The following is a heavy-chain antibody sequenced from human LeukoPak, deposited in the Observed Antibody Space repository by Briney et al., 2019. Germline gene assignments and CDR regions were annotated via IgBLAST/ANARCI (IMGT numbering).Heavy chain of an antibody. CDR2: IKGDGSEK. V-gene: IGHV3-7*03. Sequence: GGSLGLSCEASGFTFSNYWMSWVRQAPGKGLEWVANIKGDGSEKDSLDSVKGRFTISRDNPKNSVYLQMNRLRAEDTAVYYCARDVNRGVFDIWGQGTMVTVSS. CDR3: ARDVNRGVFDI. J-gene: IGHJ3*02. CDR1: GFTFSNYW.